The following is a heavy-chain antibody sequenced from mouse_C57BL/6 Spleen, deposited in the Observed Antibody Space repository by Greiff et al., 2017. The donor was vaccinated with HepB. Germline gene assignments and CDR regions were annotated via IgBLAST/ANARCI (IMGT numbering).Heavy chain of an antibody. V-gene: IGHV1-64*01. CDR1: GYTFTSYW. CDR2: IHPNSGST. CDR3: ARRGYMVTTTSYYAMDY. J-gene: IGHJ4*01. D-gene: IGHD2-2*01. Sequence: QVQLQQPGAELVKPGASVKLSCKASGYTFTSYWMHWVKQRPGQGLEWIGMIHPNSGSTNYNEKFKSKATLTVDKSSSTAYMQLSSLTSEDSAVYYCARRGYMVTTTSYYAMDYWGQGTSVTVSS.